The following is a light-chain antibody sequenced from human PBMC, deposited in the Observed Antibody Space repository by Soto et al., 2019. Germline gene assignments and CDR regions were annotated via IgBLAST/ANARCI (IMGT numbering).Light chain of an antibody. CDR2: DVS. J-gene: IGLJ3*02. CDR3: ISYAGSSIGV. CDR1: SSDVGTYNY. Sequence: QSVLTQPPSASGSPGQSVTISCTGTSSDVGTYNYVSWYQQHPGKAPKLMIYDVSKRPSGVPDRFSGSKSGNTASLTVSGLQAEDEADYDCISYAGSSIGVFGGGTKLTVL. V-gene: IGLV2-8*01.